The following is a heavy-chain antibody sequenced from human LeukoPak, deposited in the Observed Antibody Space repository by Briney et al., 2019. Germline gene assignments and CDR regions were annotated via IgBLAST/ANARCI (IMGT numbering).Heavy chain of an antibody. CDR3: AKDRQQLVRSYFDS. J-gene: IGHJ4*02. Sequence: PGGSLRLSCAASGFTFSSYWMSWVRQAPGKGLEWVSAFSGSSGSTYYADSVKGRFTISRDNSKNTLYLQLNSLRAEDTAVYYCAKDRQQLVRSYFDSWGQGTLVTVSS. CDR1: GFTFSSYW. V-gene: IGHV3-23*01. CDR2: FSGSSGST. D-gene: IGHD6-13*01.